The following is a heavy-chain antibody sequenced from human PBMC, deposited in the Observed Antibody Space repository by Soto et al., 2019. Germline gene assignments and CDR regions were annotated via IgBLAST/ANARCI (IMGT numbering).Heavy chain of an antibody. CDR2: IWYDGSNK. V-gene: IGHV3-33*01. Sequence: PVGSLRLSCAASGFTFSSYGMHWVRQAPGKGLEWVAVIWYDGSNKYYADSVKGRFTISRDNSKNTLYLQMNSLRAEDTAVYYCARDRFFSITIPPYYGMDVWGQGTTVTVSS. D-gene: IGHD3-3*01. CDR1: GFTFSSYG. J-gene: IGHJ6*02. CDR3: ARDRFFSITIPPYYGMDV.